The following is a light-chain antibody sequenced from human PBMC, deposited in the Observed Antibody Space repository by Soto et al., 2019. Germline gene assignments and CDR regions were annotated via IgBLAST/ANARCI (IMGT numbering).Light chain of an antibody. V-gene: IGKV3-11*01. CDR2: DAS. Sequence: EIVLTQSPATLSLSPGERATLSCRASQNIDVYLDWFQQKPGQSPRLLIFDASNRATGVPTRFSGSGSGTDFTLTISSLEPEDFAVYYCQQRDNWPLTFGPGTRWIS. J-gene: IGKJ3*01. CDR1: QNIDVY. CDR3: QQRDNWPLT.